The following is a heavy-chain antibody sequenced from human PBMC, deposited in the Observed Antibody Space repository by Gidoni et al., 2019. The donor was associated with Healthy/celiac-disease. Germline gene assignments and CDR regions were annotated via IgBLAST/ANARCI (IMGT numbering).Heavy chain of an antibody. CDR3: ARHYGRWLGGQNLYFDY. J-gene: IGHJ4*02. CDR1: GGSISSISYY. CDR2: IYYSGST. D-gene: IGHD2-15*01. V-gene: IGHV4-39*01. Sequence: QLQLQESCPGLVKPSETLSLTCTVSGGSISSISYYWGWIRQPQGKGLEWIGSIYYSGSTYYNPSLKSRVTISVDTSKNQFSLKLSSVTAADTAVYYCARHYGRWLGGQNLYFDYWGQGTLVTVSS.